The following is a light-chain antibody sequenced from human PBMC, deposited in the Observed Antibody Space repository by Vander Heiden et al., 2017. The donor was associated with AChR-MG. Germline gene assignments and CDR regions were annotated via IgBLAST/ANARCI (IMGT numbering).Light chain of an antibody. V-gene: IGKV3-20*01. CDR3: HQEGSSPGT. CDR1: QRLSSTY. CDR2: GAS. Sequence: EIVMTQSPGTLSLSPGDRATLSCRASQRLSSTYLAWYQQKPGQAPRLLIYGASNRATGIPDRFSGSGSGADFTLSISSLEPDDFAVYYCHQEGSSPGTFGQGTKAEIK. J-gene: IGKJ1*01.